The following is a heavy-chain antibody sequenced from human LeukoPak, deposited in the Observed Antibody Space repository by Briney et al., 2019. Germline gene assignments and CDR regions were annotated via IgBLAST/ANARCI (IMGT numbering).Heavy chain of an antibody. CDR3: ASISDLYYYYGMDV. J-gene: IGHJ6*02. CDR1: GGSISSGGYY. D-gene: IGHD2-21*02. V-gene: IGHV4-31*03. Sequence: SETLSLTCTVSGGSISSGGYYWSWIRQHPGKDLEWIGYIYYSGSTYYNPSLKSRVTISVDTSKNQFSLKLSSVTAADTAVYYCASISDLYYYYGMDVWGQGTTVTVSS. CDR2: IYYSGST.